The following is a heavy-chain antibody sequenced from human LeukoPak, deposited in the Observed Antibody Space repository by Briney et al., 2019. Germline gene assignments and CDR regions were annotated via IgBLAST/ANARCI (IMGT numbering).Heavy chain of an antibody. J-gene: IGHJ4*02. V-gene: IGHV3-66*01. CDR2: IYGGGGT. CDR1: GFTVSSNY. Sequence: GGSLRLSCAASGFTVSSNYMSWVRQAPGKGLEWVSVIYGGGGTYFPESLKGKFTISRDNSKNTLYLQMNSMRAEDTAVYYCARDPSYDSSGHYNDYWGQGTLVTVSS. CDR3: ARDPSYDSSGHYNDY. D-gene: IGHD3-22*01.